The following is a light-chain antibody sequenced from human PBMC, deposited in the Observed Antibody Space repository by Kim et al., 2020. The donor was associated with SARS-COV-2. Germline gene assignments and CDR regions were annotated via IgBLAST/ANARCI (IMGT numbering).Light chain of an antibody. Sequence: SSELTQDPAVSVALGQTVRITCQGDSLRIYYASWYQQKPGKAPVLVIYGKNNRPSGIPDRFSGSSSGNTASLTITGAQAEDEADYYCNSRDSSGNHVLFG. CDR2: GKN. J-gene: IGLJ2*01. CDR1: SLRIYY. CDR3: NSRDSSGNHVL. V-gene: IGLV3-19*01.